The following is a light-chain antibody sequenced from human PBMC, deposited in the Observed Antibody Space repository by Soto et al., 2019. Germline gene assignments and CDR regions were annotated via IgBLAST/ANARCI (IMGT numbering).Light chain of an antibody. CDR1: QSLDSTY. V-gene: IGKV3-20*01. CDR3: QRSGTSPPYI. J-gene: IGKJ2*01. Sequence: EVVLTQSPGTLSLSPGERATLSCRASQSLDSTYLAWYQQKPGQSPRLVIYGASRRATGIPDRFSGSGSGTDFTLTIDRLEPEDFAVYYCQRSGTSPPYIFGAGTRLDIK. CDR2: GAS.